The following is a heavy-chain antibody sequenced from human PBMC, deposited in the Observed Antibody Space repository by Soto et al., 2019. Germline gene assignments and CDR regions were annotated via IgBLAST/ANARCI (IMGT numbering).Heavy chain of an antibody. CDR1: GLPFTNAW. J-gene: IGHJ6*02. Sequence: GSLRLSCAASGLPFTNAWLSWVRQAPGKGLEWVAVISYDGSNKYYADSVKGRFTISRDNSKNTLYLQMNSLRAEDTAVYYCANTADFWSGGAHPEPYGMDVWGQGTTVTVSS. CDR2: ISYDGSNK. V-gene: IGHV3-30-3*01. CDR3: ANTADFWSGGAHPEPYGMDV. D-gene: IGHD3-3*01.